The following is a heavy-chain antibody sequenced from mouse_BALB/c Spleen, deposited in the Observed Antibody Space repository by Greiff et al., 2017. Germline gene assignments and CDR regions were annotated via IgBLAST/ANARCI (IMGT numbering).Heavy chain of an antibody. CDR1: GFTFSSYG. CDR2: INSNGGST. J-gene: IGHJ4*01. Sequence: EVQVVESGGGLVQPGGSLKLSCAASGFTFSSYGMSWVRQTPDKRLELVATINSNGGSTYYPDSVKGRFTISRDNAKNTLYLQMSSLKSEDTAMYYCARGGVYAMDYWGQGTSVTVSS. CDR3: ARGGVYAMDY. V-gene: IGHV5-6-3*01.